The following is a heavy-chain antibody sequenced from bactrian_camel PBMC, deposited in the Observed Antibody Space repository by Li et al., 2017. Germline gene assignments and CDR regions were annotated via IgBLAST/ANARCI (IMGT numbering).Heavy chain of an antibody. Sequence: HVQLVESGGGLVQPGGSLTLSCAASGFTFSNNWMHWVRQAPGKGLEWVSTIYTGDGRTKSADSVKGRFTMSRDNAKNMLYLQMNNLKFEDTALYYCTREDPGAGRADWGQGTQVTVS. D-gene: IGHD6*01. V-gene: IGHV3S1*01. CDR1: GFTFSNNW. CDR3: TREDPGAGRAD. J-gene: IGHJ4*01. CDR2: IYTGDGRT.